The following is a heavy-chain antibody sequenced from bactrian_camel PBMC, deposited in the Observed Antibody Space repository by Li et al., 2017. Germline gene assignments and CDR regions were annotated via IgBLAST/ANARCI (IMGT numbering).Heavy chain of an antibody. CDR2: IDSDGST. V-gene: IGHV3S6*01. CDR3: AASDSMWYPSGYQLTSFVYNY. J-gene: IGHJ4*01. CDR1: GYTDSSYC. D-gene: IGHD6*01. Sequence: HVQLVESGGGSVQAGGSLRLSCAASGYTDSSYCTGWFRQAPGKEREGVAWIDSDGSTSVADSVKSRFAISQDSAKNTLYLQMNSLKPEDTAMYYCAASDSMWYPSGYQLTSFVYNYWGQGTQVTVS.